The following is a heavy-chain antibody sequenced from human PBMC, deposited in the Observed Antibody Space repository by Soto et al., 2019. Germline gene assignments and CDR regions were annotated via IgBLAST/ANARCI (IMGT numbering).Heavy chain of an antibody. CDR2: AYHSADT. D-gene: IGHD3-10*01. Sequence: QVQLQESGPGLVKPSETLSLTYTVSGVPIRSYFWSWIRQPPGKGLEWIACAYHSADTKYSPSPKTRATIATDPAKTQFSLRLSSVTAADPALYYCAGSKNRGVTVEYWGQGALVTVSS. CDR1: GVPIRSYF. V-gene: IGHV4-59*01. J-gene: IGHJ4*02. CDR3: AGSKNRGVTVEY.